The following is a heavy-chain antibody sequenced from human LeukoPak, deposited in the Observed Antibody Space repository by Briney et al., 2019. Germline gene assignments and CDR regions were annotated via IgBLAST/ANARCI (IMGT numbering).Heavy chain of an antibody. Sequence: GRSLRLSCAASGVTFSSYGMHWVRQAPGKGLEWVAVISYDGSNKYYADSVKGRFTISRDNSKNTLYLQMNSLRAEDTAVYYCAGERPDEVTAIRGYFDYWGQGTLVTVSS. V-gene: IGHV3-30*19. CDR3: AGERPDEVTAIRGYFDY. D-gene: IGHD2-21*02. J-gene: IGHJ4*02. CDR1: GVTFSSYG. CDR2: ISYDGSNK.